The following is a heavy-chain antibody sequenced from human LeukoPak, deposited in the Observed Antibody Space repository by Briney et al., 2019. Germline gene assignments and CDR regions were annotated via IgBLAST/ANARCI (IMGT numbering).Heavy chain of an antibody. CDR2: INTDGSST. V-gene: IGHV3-74*01. CDR3: ARDEGSGWDY. D-gene: IGHD6-19*01. J-gene: IGHJ4*02. Sequence: GGSLRLSCAASGFTFSSYWMHWVRQAPGKGLVWVSRINTDGSSTSYADSVKGRFTISRDNAKNSLYLEMNSLRAGDTAVYFCARDEGSGWDYWGQGTLATVSS. CDR1: GFTFSSYW.